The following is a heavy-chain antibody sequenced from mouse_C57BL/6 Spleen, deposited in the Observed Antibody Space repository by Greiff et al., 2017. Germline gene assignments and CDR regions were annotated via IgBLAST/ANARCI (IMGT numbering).Heavy chain of an antibody. J-gene: IGHJ3*01. CDR1: GYTFTSYT. CDR2: INPSSGYT. D-gene: IGHD1-1*01. CDR3: ARSDYYGSSYGAY. V-gene: IGHV1-4*01. Sequence: QVQLKQSGAELARPGASVKMSCKASGYTFTSYTMHWVKQRPGQGLEWIGYINPSSGYTKYNQKFKDKATLTAEKSSSTAYMQLSSLTSEDSAVYYCARSDYYGSSYGAYWGQGTLVTVSA.